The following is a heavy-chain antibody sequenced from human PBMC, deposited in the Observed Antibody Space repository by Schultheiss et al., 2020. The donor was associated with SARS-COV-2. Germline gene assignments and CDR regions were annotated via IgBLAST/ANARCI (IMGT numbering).Heavy chain of an antibody. CDR3: ARTYSGYETLSPYYFDY. D-gene: IGHD5-12*01. V-gene: IGHV3-30*04. Sequence: GGSLRLSCAASGFTFSSYAMHWVRQAPGKGLEWVAVISYDGSNKYYADSVKGRFTISRDNSKNTLYLQMNSLRAEDTAVYYCARTYSGYETLSPYYFDYWGQGTLVTVSS. CDR1: GFTFSSYA. CDR2: ISYDGSNK. J-gene: IGHJ4*02.